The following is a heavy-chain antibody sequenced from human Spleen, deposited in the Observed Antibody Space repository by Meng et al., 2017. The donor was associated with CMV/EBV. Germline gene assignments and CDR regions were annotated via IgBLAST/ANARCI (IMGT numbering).Heavy chain of an antibody. CDR1: GFAFNDYN. D-gene: IGHD6-6*01. CDR3: VKDIKGRLEAPPHLDH. V-gene: IGHV3-43*01. Sequence: GGSLRLSCAASGFAFNDYNMHWVRQATGRGLEWVFLINWDGRSTFYADSIKGRFTISRDNAKNPLYLKMNSLKTEYTAFYYCVKDIKGRLEAPPHLDHWGQGTLVTVSS. CDR2: INWDGRST. J-gene: IGHJ4*02.